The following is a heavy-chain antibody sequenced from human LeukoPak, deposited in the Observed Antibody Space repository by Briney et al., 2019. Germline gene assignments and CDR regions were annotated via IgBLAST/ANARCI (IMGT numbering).Heavy chain of an antibody. J-gene: IGHJ4*02. CDR2: ISWNSGSI. Sequence: PGGSLRLSCAASGFTFDDYAMHWVRQAPGKGLEWVSGISWNSGSIGYADSVKGRFTISRDNARNSLYLQMNSLRAEDMALYYCAKMAAAGMDYYFDYWGQGTLVTVSS. CDR3: AKMAAAGMDYYFDY. D-gene: IGHD6-13*01. V-gene: IGHV3-9*03. CDR1: GFTFDDYA.